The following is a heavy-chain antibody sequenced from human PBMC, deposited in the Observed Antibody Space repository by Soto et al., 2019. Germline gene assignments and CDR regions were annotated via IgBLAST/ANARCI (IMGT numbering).Heavy chain of an antibody. CDR3: ATYRYGDYGTDRGRRRDRAHNDY. CDR1: GYTFTSYW. Sequence: PGESLKISCKGSGYTFTSYWITWVRQMPGKGLEWMGRIDPSDSYTNYSPSFQGHVTISADKSISTAYLQWSSLKASDTAMYYCATYRYGDYGTDRGRRRDRAHNDYWGQGTLVTVSS. CDR2: IDPSDSYT. D-gene: IGHD4-17*01. J-gene: IGHJ4*02. V-gene: IGHV5-10-1*01.